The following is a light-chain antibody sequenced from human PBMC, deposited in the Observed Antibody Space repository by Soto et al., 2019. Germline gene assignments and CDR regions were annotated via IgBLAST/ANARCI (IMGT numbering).Light chain of an antibody. CDR3: HQSFPSPWT. J-gene: IGKJ1*01. Sequence: DTQMTQSPSSLSASVGDRVTITCRTSQTISRYLNWYQQKPGKAPKLLIYAASNLQSGVPSRFSGSGSGTDFTLTISSLQPEDFATYYCHQSFPSPWTVGQGTKVDIK. CDR1: QTISRY. V-gene: IGKV1-39*01. CDR2: AAS.